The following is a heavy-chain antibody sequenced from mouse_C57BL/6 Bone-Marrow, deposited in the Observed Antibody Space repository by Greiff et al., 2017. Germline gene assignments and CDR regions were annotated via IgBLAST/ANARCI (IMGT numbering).Heavy chain of an antibody. CDR3: ARTYYGNIPGFAY. CDR2: INPNNGGT. Sequence: EVQLQQSGPELVKPGASVKMPCKASGYTFTDYNMDWVKQSPGKGLEWIGEINPNNGGTIYNQKFKGKATLTVDKSSSTAYMERRSLTSEDTSVYYCARTYYGNIPGFAYWGQGTLVTVSA. D-gene: IGHD2-1*01. V-gene: IGHV1-18*01. J-gene: IGHJ3*01. CDR1: GYTFTDYN.